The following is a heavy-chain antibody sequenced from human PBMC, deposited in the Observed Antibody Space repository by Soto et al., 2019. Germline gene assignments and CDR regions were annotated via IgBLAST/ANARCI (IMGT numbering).Heavy chain of an antibody. CDR2: IYYSGAT. CDR1: GGSISGYY. D-gene: IGHD3-3*01. V-gene: IGHV4-59*08. J-gene: IGHJ5*02. CDR3: ARLPPTMIFGVVPNWFDP. Sequence: SETLSLTCTVSGGSISGYYWSWIRQPPGKGLEWIGYIYYSGATNHNPSLKSRVTISLDTSKNQFSLNLRSVTAADTAVYYCARLPPTMIFGVVPNWFDPWGQGTLVTVSS.